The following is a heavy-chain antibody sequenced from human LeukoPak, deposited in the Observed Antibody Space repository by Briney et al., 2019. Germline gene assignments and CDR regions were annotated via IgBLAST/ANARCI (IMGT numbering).Heavy chain of an antibody. D-gene: IGHD6-13*01. CDR2: ISSNWGST. CDR1: GFTFSSYA. CDR3: ARDQQQLVLDY. V-gene: IGHV3-64*01. Sequence: GGSLRLSCAASGFTFSSYAMHWVRQAPGKGLEYVSAISSNWGSTYYANSVKGRFTISRDNSKNTLYLQMGSLRAEDMAVYYCARDQQQLVLDYWGQGTLVTVSS. J-gene: IGHJ4*02.